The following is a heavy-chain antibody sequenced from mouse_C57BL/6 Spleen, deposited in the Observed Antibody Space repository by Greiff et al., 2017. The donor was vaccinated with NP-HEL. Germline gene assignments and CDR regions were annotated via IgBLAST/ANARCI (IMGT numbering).Heavy chain of an antibody. Sequence: EVHLVESGGGLVKPGGSLKLSCAASGFTFSSYAMSWVRQTPEKRLEWVATISDGGSYTYYPDNVKGRFTISRDNAKNNLYLQMSHLKSEDTAMYYCAREGMRVFDYWGQGTTLTVSS. CDR3: AREGMRVFDY. CDR1: GFTFSSYA. V-gene: IGHV5-4*01. J-gene: IGHJ2*01. CDR2: ISDGGSYT.